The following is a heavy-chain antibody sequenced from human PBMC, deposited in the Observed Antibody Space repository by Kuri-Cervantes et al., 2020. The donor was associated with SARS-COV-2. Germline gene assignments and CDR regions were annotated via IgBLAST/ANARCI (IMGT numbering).Heavy chain of an antibody. V-gene: IGHV5-51*01. J-gene: IGHJ4*02. D-gene: IGHD6-13*01. CDR2: IYPGDSDT. CDR1: GYSFTSYW. Sequence: GESLKISCKGSGYSFTSYWIGWVRQMPGKGLEWMGIIYPGDSDTRYSPSFQGQVTISADKSISTAYLQWSSLRSEDTAVYYCAREGYEAANFDYWGQGTLVTVSS. CDR3: AREGYEAANFDY.